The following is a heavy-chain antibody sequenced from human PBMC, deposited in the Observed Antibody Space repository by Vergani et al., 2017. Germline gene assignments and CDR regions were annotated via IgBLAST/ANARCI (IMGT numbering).Heavy chain of an antibody. Sequence: QVQLQESGPGLVKPSETLSLTCTVSGGSISSYYWSWIRQPPGKGLEWIGYIYYSGSTTYNPSLKSRVTISVDTSKNQFSLKLRSVTCTDTAAYYCARGYSDCQKDDFDYWGQGTLVTVSS. CDR3: ARGYSDCQKDDFDY. D-gene: IGHD1-1*01. CDR2: IYYSGST. V-gene: IGHV4-59*01. J-gene: IGHJ4*02. CDR1: GGSISSYY.